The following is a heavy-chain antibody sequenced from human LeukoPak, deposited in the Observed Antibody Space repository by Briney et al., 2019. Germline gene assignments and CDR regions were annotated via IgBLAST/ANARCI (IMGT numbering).Heavy chain of an antibody. CDR1: GFTFNDYN. V-gene: IGHV3-30*02. CDR3: AKDRLVPGSVLDY. Sequence: PGGSLRLYCAASGFTFNDYNMHWVRQAPGQGLEWVAFIQHDGSNYFYVDSVKGRFTISRDKSKNTLYLQMNSLRAEDTAVYYCAKDRLVPGSVLDYWGQGTLVTVSS. J-gene: IGHJ4*02. D-gene: IGHD6-19*01. CDR2: IQHDGSNY.